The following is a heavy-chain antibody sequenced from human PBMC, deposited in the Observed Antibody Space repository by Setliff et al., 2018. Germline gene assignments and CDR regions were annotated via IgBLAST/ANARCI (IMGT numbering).Heavy chain of an antibody. Sequence: GGSLRLSCAASGFGVSSNYMSWVRQAPGKGLEWVSVIFSGGNTYNADSVKGRFTISRDNSKNTVYLQMNSLRAEDTAVYYCARVYFYDSKQPPDYWGQGTLVTVSS. V-gene: IGHV3-53*01. CDR3: ARVYFYDSKQPPDY. J-gene: IGHJ4*02. CDR2: IFSGGNT. CDR1: GFGVSSNY. D-gene: IGHD3-22*01.